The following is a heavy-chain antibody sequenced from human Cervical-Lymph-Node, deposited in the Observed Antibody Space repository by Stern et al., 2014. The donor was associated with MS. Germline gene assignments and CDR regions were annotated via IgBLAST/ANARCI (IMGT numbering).Heavy chain of an antibody. J-gene: IGHJ6*02. CDR3: ARVDCVSTSCFYYYYGMDV. CDR1: GFTFSSYS. Sequence: EVQLLESGGGLVKPGGSLRLSCAASGFTFSSYSMNWVRQAPGKGLEWVSSISSGSDYIYYADSVKGRFTISRDNAKNSLWLQMNSLRAEDTAVYYCARVDCVSTSCFYYYYGMDVWGQGTPVTVSS. CDR2: ISSGSDYI. D-gene: IGHD2-2*01. V-gene: IGHV3-21*01.